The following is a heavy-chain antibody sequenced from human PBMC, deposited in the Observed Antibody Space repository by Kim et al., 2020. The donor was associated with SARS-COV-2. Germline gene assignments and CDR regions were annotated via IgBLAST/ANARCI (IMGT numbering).Heavy chain of an antibody. Sequence: STSTADSVKGRFTISRDNAKNTLYLQMNSLRAEDTAVYYCAREFSGCHDYWGQGTLVTVSS. J-gene: IGHJ4*02. CDR3: AREFSGCHDY. D-gene: IGHD6-19*01. V-gene: IGHV3-74*01. CDR2: ST.